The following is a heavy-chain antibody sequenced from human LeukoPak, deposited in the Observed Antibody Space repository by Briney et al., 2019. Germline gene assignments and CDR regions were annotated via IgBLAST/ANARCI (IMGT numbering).Heavy chain of an antibody. D-gene: IGHD1-26*01. V-gene: IGHV4-59*08. Sequence: SETLSLTCTVSGGSISSYYWSWIRQPPGKGLEWIGYIYYSGSTNYNPSLKSRVTISVDTSKNQLSLKLSSVTAADTAAYYCARHGYSGSYRAADAFDIWGQGTMVTVSS. CDR2: IYYSGST. CDR3: ARHGYSGSYRAADAFDI. CDR1: GGSISSYY. J-gene: IGHJ3*02.